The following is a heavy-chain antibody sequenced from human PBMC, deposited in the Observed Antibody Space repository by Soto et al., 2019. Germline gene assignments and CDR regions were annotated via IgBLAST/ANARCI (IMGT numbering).Heavy chain of an antibody. CDR3: PRWGATGGLDV. CDR1: GFTFRSYV. J-gene: IGHJ4*02. D-gene: IGHD3-16*01. Sequence: QVQLVESGGGVVQPGTSLRLSCVGSGFTFRSYVIHWVRQAPGKGLEWVALTSYDGSNNFYGDSVKGRFTISRHNSRNPVELQMDSLRFEDTALYYCPRWGATGGLDVWGQGTLVSVSS. V-gene: IGHV3-33*05. CDR2: TSYDGSNN.